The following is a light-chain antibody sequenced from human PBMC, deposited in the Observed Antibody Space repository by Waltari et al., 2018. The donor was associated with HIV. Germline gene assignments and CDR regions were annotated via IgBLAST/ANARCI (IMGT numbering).Light chain of an antibody. J-gene: IGLJ3*02. CDR2: SNN. V-gene: IGLV1-44*01. Sequence: QSVLRQPPSASGTPGQRVTISCSGGTSTLGSHTVNCYQQLPGMAPKLLIYSNNERPSGVPDRCSGSKSGTSASLAISGLQSEDEADYYCATWDDSLNGPEFGGGTKLTVL. CDR1: TSTLGSHT. CDR3: ATWDDSLNGPE.